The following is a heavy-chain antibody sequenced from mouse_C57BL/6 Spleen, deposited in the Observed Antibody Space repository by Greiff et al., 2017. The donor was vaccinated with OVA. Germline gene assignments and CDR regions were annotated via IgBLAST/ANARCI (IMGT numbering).Heavy chain of an antibody. CDR3: ARTGTSRDWYFDV. CDR2: IYPGSGST. J-gene: IGHJ1*03. V-gene: IGHV1-55*01. CDR1: GYTFTSYW. D-gene: IGHD4-1*01. Sequence: QVQLQQSGAELVKPGASVKMSCKASGYTFTSYWITWVKQRPGQGLEWIGDIYPGSGSTNYNEKFKSKATLTVDTSSSTAYMQLSSLTSEDSAVYYCARTGTSRDWYFDVWGTGTTVTVSS.